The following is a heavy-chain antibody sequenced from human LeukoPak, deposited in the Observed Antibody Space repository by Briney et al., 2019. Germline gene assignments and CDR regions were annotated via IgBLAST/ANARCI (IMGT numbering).Heavy chain of an antibody. D-gene: IGHD6-19*01. J-gene: IGHJ4*02. CDR2: ISYDGSNK. CDR3: AKGPVAGTG. Sequence: PGRSLRLSCAASGFTFSSYGMHWVRQAPGKGLEWVAVISYDGSNKYYADSVKGRFTISRDNSKNTLYPQMNSLRAEDTAVYYCAKGPVAGTGWGQGTLVTVSS. V-gene: IGHV3-30*18. CDR1: GFTFSSYG.